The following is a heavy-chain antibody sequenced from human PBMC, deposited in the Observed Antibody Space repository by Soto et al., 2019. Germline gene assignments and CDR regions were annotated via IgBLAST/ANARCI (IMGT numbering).Heavy chain of an antibody. CDR2: ISRDGSGE. Sequence: GGSLRLSCVGSGFNFANHGIQWIRQAPGKGLEWVAIISRDGSGEYFADSVKGRFTISKDNSKNTVYLEMNNLRRDDTAVYHCAKEENRNYDGDYWGQGTLVTVSS. CDR1: GFNFANHG. CDR3: AKEENRNYDGDY. D-gene: IGHD3-3*01. V-gene: IGHV3-30*18. J-gene: IGHJ4*02.